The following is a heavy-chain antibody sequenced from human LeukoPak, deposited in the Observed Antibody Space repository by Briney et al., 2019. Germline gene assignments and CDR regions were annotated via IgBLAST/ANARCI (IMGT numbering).Heavy chain of an antibody. CDR1: GFTFSSYS. Sequence: GGSLRLSCAASGFTFSSYSMNWVRQAPGKGLEWVSYISSSSTTIYYADSVKGRFTISRDNSKNTLYLQMNSLRAEDTAIYYCARGGMGAYYYYGLDVWGQGTTVTVSS. CDR3: ARGGMGAYYYYGLDV. J-gene: IGHJ6*02. D-gene: IGHD3-16*01. V-gene: IGHV3-48*01. CDR2: ISSSSTTI.